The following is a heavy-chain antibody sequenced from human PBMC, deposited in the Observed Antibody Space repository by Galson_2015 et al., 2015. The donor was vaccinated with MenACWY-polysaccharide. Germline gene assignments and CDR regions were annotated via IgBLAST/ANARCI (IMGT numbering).Heavy chain of an antibody. CDR1: GFTFDDYA. Sequence: SLRLSCAASGFTFDDYALHWVRQAPGKGLEWVSGVNWNCDRLEYADSVKGRFPISRDNATNSVYLQMNSLRVVDKGFYYCAKAVAGFFDHWGQGTLVAVSS. D-gene: IGHD6-19*01. CDR2: VNWNCDRL. J-gene: IGHJ4*02. CDR3: AKAVAGFFDH. V-gene: IGHV3-9*01.